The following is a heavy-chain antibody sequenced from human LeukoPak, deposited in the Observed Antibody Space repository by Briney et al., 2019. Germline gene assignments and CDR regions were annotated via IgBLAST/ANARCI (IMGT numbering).Heavy chain of an antibody. CDR2: ISYDGSNK. J-gene: IGHJ4*02. CDR3: ARGLRWEQLVRGDYFDY. V-gene: IGHV3-30*01. Sequence: PGGSQRLSCAASGFTFSSYAMHWVRQAPGKGLEWVAVISYDGSNKYYADSVKGRFTISRDNSKNTLYLQMNSLRAEDTAVYYCARGLRWEQLVRGDYFDYWGQGTLVTVSS. D-gene: IGHD6-6*01. CDR1: GFTFSSYA.